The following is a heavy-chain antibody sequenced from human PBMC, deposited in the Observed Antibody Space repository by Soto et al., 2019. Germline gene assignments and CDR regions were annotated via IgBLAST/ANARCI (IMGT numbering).Heavy chain of an antibody. D-gene: IGHD2-2*01. CDR3: AKVAGYCSSTTCSRDYYHYYGMAV. CDR2: ISYDGGNR. J-gene: IGHJ6*02. V-gene: IGHV3-30*18. Sequence: QPGGSLRLSCAASGFTFSTYGMHWVRQAPGKGLEWVAVISYDGGNRYYGDSVKGRFTISRDNPKNTLYLQMNSLRPEDTAVYYCAKVAGYCSSTTCSRDYYHYYGMAVWGQGTTVTVSS. CDR1: GFTFSTYG.